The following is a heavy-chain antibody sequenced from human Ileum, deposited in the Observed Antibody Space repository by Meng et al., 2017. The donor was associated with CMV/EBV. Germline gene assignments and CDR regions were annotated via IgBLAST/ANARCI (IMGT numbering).Heavy chain of an antibody. CDR2: IKQDASEK. J-gene: IGHJ4*03. CDR1: GLSISTTW. CDR3: ATVLEGESSYRHFDH. D-gene: IGHD5-18*01. Sequence: GESLKISCAASGLSISTTWMNWVRQAPGKGLEWVANIKQDASEKNYVDSMNGRFTISRDNPSNLLYLQMNSLRVEDTAVYYCATVLEGESSYRHFDHWGQGTTVTVSS. V-gene: IGHV3-7*01.